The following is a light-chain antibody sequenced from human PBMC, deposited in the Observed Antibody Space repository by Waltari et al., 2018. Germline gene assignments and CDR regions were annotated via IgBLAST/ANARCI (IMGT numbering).Light chain of an antibody. CDR3: QQYGSSPLT. J-gene: IGKJ1*01. V-gene: IGKV3-20*01. Sequence: EVVLTPSPGTLPLAPGERATLSCRASQCVSSSYLAWYQQKPGQAPRLLIFGVSSRATGTPDRFSGDGSGTDFTLTINRLEPEDFAVYFCQQYGSSPLTFGQGTKVEIK. CDR2: GVS. CDR1: QCVSSSY.